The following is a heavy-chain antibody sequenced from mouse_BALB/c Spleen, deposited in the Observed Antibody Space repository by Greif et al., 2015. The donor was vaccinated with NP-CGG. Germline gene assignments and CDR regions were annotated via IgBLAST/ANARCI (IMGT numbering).Heavy chain of an antibody. CDR2: ISSGSGTI. J-gene: IGHJ2*01. CDR3: ARLFDY. V-gene: IGHV5-17*02. Sequence: VQLQQSGGGLVQPGGSRKLSCAASGFTFSSFGMHWVRQAPEEGLEWVAYISSGSGTIYYADTVKGRFTISRDNPKNTLFLQMTSLRSEDTAMYYCARLFDYWGQGTTLTVSS. CDR1: GFTFSSFG.